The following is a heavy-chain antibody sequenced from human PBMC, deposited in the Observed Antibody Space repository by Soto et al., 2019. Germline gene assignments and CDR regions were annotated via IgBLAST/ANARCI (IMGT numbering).Heavy chain of an antibody. CDR3: ARGALLDWHNYFALDV. CDR2: IIPHFGPA. V-gene: IGHV1-69*06. J-gene: IGHJ6*02. Sequence: QVQLVQSGAEVKKPGSSVKVSCKASGDSFNNDGVNWVRQGPGQGLEWVGGIIPHFGPAKYPQKFQGRATITTDTPTTTVFMELLRLTSDDTAIYYCARGALLDWHNYFALDVWGQGTPVTVSS. D-gene: IGHD3-9*01. CDR1: GDSFNNDG.